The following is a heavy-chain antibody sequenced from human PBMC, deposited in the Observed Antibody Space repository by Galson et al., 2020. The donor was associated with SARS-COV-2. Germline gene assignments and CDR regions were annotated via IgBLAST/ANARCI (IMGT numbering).Heavy chain of an antibody. V-gene: IGHV3-30*04. D-gene: IGHD1-26*01. CDR3: AGDYSGSYSGYFDY. CDR2: ISYDGSNK. J-gene: IGHJ4*02. CDR1: GFTFSSYA. Sequence: GESLKISCAASGFTFSSYAIHWVRQAPGKGLEWVAVISYDGSNKYYADSVKGRFTISRDNSKNTLYLQMNSLRAEDTAVYYCAGDYSGSYSGYFDYWGQGTLVTV.